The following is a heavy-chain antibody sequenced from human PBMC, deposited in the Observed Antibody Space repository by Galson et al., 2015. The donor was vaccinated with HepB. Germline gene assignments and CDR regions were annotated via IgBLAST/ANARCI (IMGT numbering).Heavy chain of an antibody. Sequence: SVKVSCKASGGTFSRYAISWVRQAPGQGLEWMGGIIPIFGTANYAQKFQGRVTITADESTSTAYMELSSLRSDDTGVYYCARGTEGYCTNGICSPHLMDVWGKGTTVTVSS. V-gene: IGHV1-69*13. J-gene: IGHJ6*03. D-gene: IGHD2-8*01. CDR2: IIPIFGTA. CDR1: GGTFSRYA. CDR3: ARGTEGYCTNGICSPHLMDV.